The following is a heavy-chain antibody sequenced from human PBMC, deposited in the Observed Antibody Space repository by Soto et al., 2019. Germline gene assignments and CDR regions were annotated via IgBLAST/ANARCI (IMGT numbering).Heavy chain of an antibody. V-gene: IGHV1-24*01. CDR2: FDPEDDET. CDR3: AAIEKRGLSLRGDYAWFDP. J-gene: IGHJ5*02. D-gene: IGHD4-17*01. Sequence: QVQLVQSGAEVKKPGASVKVSCKVSGYTLSELCRQGVRQVPGKGLEWMGGFDPEDDETIYAQKFQGRVTMTEDTSTDTAYMELSSRRSEDTAVYYCAAIEKRGLSLRGDYAWFDPWGQGTLVTVSS. CDR1: GYTLSELC.